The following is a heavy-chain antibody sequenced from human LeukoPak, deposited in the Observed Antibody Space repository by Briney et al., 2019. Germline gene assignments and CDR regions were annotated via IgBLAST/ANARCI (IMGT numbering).Heavy chain of an antibody. J-gene: IGHJ4*02. V-gene: IGHV4-4*07. D-gene: IGHD1-26*01. Sequence: PETLSLTCTVSGGSISSYYWSWIRQPPGKGLEWIGRIYTSGSTNYNPSLKSRVTMSVDTSKNQFSLKLSSVTAADTAVYYCASEGYSGSYYVGYWGQGTLVTVSS. CDR3: ASEGYSGSYYVGY. CDR2: IYTSGST. CDR1: GGSISSYY.